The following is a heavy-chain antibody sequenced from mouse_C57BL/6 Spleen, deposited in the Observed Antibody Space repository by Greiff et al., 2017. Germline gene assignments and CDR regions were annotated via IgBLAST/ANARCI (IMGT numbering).Heavy chain of an antibody. Sequence: EVMLVESGGGLVKPGGSLKLSCAASGFTFSDYGMHWVRQAPEKGLEWVAYISSGSSTIYYADTVKGRFTISRDNAKNTLFLQMTSLRSEDTAMDYCAREVLTYYAMDYWGQGTSVTVAS. CDR3: AREVLTYYAMDY. CDR2: ISSGSSTI. CDR1: GFTFSDYG. V-gene: IGHV5-17*01. J-gene: IGHJ4*01. D-gene: IGHD2-14*01.